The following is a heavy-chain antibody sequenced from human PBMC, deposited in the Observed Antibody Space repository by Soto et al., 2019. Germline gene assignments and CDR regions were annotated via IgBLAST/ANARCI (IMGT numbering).Heavy chain of an antibody. D-gene: IGHD2-2*01. V-gene: IGHV1-69*01. J-gene: IGHJ6*02. Sequence: QVQLVQSGAEVKKPGSSVKVSCKASGGTFSSYAISWVRQAPGPGPELMGGIIPNFGTANYAQKFQGRVTITADESTSTAYMELSSLRSEDTAVYYCARSLGGVVVPAAMSYYYYGMDVWGQGTTVTVSS. CDR3: ARSLGGVVVPAAMSYYYYGMDV. CDR2: IIPNFGTA. CDR1: GGTFSSYA.